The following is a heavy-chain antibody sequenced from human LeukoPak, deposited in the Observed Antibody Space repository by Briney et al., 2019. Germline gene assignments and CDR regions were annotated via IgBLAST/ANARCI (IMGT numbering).Heavy chain of an antibody. Sequence: ASVKVSCKASGYTFTSYGISWVRQAPGQGLEWMGRISAYNGNTNYAQKLRGRVTMTTDTSTSTAYMELRSLRSEDTAVYYCARDLRGDYYYYYMDVWGKGTTVTVSS. J-gene: IGHJ6*03. D-gene: IGHD3-10*01. CDR1: GYTFTSYG. CDR3: ARDLRGDYYYYYMDV. V-gene: IGHV1-18*01. CDR2: ISAYNGNT.